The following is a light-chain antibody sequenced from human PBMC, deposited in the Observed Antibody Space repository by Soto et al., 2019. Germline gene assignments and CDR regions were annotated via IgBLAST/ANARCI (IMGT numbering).Light chain of an antibody. CDR2: VNSDGSH. CDR3: QTWGTGIRV. CDR1: SGHNNHA. J-gene: IGLJ3*02. Sequence: QSVLTQSPSASASLGASVKLTCTLNSGHNNHAIAWHQQQPEKGPRYLMKVNSDGSHNKGDGIPDRFSGSSSGAERYLTISSLQSEDEADYYCQTWGTGIRVFGGGTQLTVL. V-gene: IGLV4-69*01.